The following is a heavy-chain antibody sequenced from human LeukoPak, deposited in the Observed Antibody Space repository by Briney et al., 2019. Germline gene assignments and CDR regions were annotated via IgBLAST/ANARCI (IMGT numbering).Heavy chain of an antibody. J-gene: IGHJ6*02. CDR1: GGTFSSYA. Sequence: SVKVSCKASGGTFSSYAISWVRQAPGQGLEWMGGIIPIFGTANYAQKFQGRVTITADESTSTAYMELSSLGSGHTAVYYCARVMGGYCSGGSCYHYYYYYYGMDVWGQGTTVTVSS. V-gene: IGHV1-69*13. D-gene: IGHD2-15*01. CDR2: IIPIFGTA. CDR3: ARVMGGYCSGGSCYHYYYYYYGMDV.